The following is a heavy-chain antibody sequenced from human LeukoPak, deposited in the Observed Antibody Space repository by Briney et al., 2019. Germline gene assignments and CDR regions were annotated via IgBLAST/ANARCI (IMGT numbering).Heavy chain of an antibody. V-gene: IGHV3-21*01. CDR1: GFTFSSYS. CDR3: ARVVGATEGVFDY. CDR2: ISSSSSYI. D-gene: IGHD1-26*01. Sequence: GGSLRLSCAASGFTFSSYSMNWVRQAPGKGLEWVSSISSSSSYIYYADSVKGRFTISRDNAKNSLYLQMNSLRAEDTAVYYRARVVGATEGVFDYWGQGTLVTVSS. J-gene: IGHJ4*02.